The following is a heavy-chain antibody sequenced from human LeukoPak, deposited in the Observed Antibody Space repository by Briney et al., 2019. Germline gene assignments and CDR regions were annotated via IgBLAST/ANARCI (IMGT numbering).Heavy chain of an antibody. V-gene: IGHV3-23*01. CDR2: ISGSGGST. J-gene: IGHJ1*01. Sequence: PGGSLRLSCAASGFTFSSYEMNWVRQAPGKGLEWVSAISGSGGSTYYADSVKGRFTISRDNSKNTLYLQMNSLRAEDTAVYYCASATTVVTTYFQHWGQGTLVTVSS. CDR1: GFTFSSYE. CDR3: ASATTVVTTYFQH. D-gene: IGHD4-23*01.